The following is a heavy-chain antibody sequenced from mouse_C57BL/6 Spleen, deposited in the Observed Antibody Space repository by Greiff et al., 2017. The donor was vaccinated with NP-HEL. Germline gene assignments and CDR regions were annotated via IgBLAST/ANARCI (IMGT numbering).Heavy chain of an antibody. CDR3: ARGGTTVVALYAMDY. J-gene: IGHJ4*01. CDR2: INPSNGGT. D-gene: IGHD1-1*01. V-gene: IGHV1-53*01. Sequence: VQLQQPGTELVKPGASVKLSCKASGYTFTSYWMHWVKQRPGQGLEWIGNINPSNGGTNYNEKFKSKATLTVDKSSSTAYMQLSSLTSEDSAVYYCARGGTTVVALYAMDYWGQGTSVTVSS. CDR1: GYTFTSYW.